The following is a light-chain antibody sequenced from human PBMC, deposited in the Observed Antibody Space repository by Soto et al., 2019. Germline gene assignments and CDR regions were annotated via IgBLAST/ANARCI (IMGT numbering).Light chain of an antibody. Sequence: EIVMTQSPATLSVSPGERATLSCRASQSVSSNLAWYQQKPGQAPRLLIYGASTRATGIPARFSGSGSGTYFTLTISSLQPEDLATYYCQQSYTTPLTFGGGTKV. CDR1: QSVSSN. V-gene: IGKV3-15*01. J-gene: IGKJ4*01. CDR3: QQSYTTPLT. CDR2: GAS.